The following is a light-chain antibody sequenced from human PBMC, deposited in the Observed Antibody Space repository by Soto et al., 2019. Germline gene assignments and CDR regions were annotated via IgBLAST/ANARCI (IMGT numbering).Light chain of an antibody. J-gene: IGKJ2*01. CDR3: QQYNNWPPMYT. Sequence: EIVMTQSPATLSVSPGERATLSCRASQSISSNLAWYQQKPGQAPRLLIYGASTRATGIPARFSGSGSGTEFTVTVSSLQSEDFAVYYCQQYNNWPPMYTVGQGTKLEIK. V-gene: IGKV3-15*01. CDR1: QSISSN. CDR2: GAS.